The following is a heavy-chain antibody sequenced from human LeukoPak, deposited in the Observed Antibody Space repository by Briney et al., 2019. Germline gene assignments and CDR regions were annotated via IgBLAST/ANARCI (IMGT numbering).Heavy chain of an antibody. CDR1: GFTFSNYD. CDR2: IRYDGSNK. D-gene: IGHD6-13*01. V-gene: IGHV3-30*02. CDR3: AKDPLHSSSWYYFDY. J-gene: IGHJ4*02. Sequence: GGSLRLSCGASGFTFSNYDMTWVRQAPGKGLEWVAFIRYDGSNKYYADSVKGRFTISRDNSKNTMYLQMNSLRAEDTAVYYCAKDPLHSSSWYYFDYWGQGTLVTVSS.